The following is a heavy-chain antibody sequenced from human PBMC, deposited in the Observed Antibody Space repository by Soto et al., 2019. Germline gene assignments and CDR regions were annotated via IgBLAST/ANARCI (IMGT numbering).Heavy chain of an antibody. CDR3: ARDEDSESGVVVASNNWFDP. D-gene: IGHD2-15*01. Sequence: PGGSLRLSCAASGFTFDEYGLNWVRQAPGKGLEWVSGINWNGGRTTYTDSVRGRFTISRDNAKNSLYLQMNSLRVEDTAFYYCARDEDSESGVVVASNNWFDPWGQGTLVTVSS. J-gene: IGHJ5*02. CDR2: INWNGGRT. V-gene: IGHV3-20*04. CDR1: GFTFDEYG.